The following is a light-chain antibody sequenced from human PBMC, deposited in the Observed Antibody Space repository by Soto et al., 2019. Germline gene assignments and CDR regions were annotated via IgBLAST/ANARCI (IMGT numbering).Light chain of an antibody. CDR3: NSYTSKSTGV. Sequence: QSALTQPASVSGSPGQSITISCTGTSSDVGGYNYVSWYQHHPVKAPKLIIYEVSNRPSGVSNRFSGSKSGNTASLTISGLQAEDEADYYCNSYTSKSTGVFGTGTKLTVL. CDR2: EVS. V-gene: IGLV2-14*01. J-gene: IGLJ1*01. CDR1: SSDVGGYNY.